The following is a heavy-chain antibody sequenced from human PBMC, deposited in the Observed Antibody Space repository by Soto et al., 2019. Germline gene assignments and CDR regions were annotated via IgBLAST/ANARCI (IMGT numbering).Heavy chain of an antibody. D-gene: IGHD3-16*01. V-gene: IGHV3-9*01. CDR1: GFMFEDFA. CDR3: AKDVDRLGELWGYFQS. CDR2: INWNGVNK. Sequence: SLRLSCTVSGFMFEDFAMHWVGQAPGQGLEWVSGINWNGVNKGYAESVLGRFTISRENAKKSLYLDMNYLRPEDTALYFCAKDVDRLGELWGYFQSWGQGTMVTVSS. J-gene: IGHJ1*01.